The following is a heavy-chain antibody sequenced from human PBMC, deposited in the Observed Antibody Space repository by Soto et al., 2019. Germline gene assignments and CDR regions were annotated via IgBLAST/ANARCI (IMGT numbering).Heavy chain of an antibody. Sequence: GASVKVSCKASGGTFSNYGISWVRQAPGQGLEWMGEIIPLFGTANYAQKFQGRVTITADESTSTAYMELSSLRSEDTAVYYCAREEGYSYGRWVNWFDPWGQGTLVTVSS. D-gene: IGHD5-18*01. CDR3: AREEGYSYGRWVNWFDP. J-gene: IGHJ5*02. CDR1: GGTFSNYG. V-gene: IGHV1-69*13. CDR2: IIPLFGTA.